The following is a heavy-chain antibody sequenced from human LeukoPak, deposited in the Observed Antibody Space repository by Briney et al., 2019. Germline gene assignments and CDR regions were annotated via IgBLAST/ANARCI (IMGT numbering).Heavy chain of an antibody. CDR1: GYTFTSYW. Sequence: GESLKISFKGSGYTFTSYWIAWVRQMSGKGLEWMGIIYPGDSDTRYSPSFQGQVTISADKSISTAYLQWSSLKASDTAMYYCARLIGEMATDYWGQGTLVTVSS. CDR2: IYPGDSDT. D-gene: IGHD5-24*01. CDR3: ARLIGEMATDY. J-gene: IGHJ4*02. V-gene: IGHV5-51*01.